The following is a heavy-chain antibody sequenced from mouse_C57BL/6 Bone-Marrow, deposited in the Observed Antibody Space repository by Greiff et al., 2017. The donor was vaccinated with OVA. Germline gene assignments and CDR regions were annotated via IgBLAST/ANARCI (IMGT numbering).Heavy chain of an antibody. CDR1: GYTFTSYW. V-gene: IGHV1-50*01. J-gene: IGHJ1*03. D-gene: IGHD1-1*01. CDR2: IDPSDSYT. CDR3: ARRDYYGSSYWYFDV. Sequence: QVQLQQPGAELVKPGASVKLSCKASGYTFTSYWMQWVKQRPGQGLEWIGEIDPSDSYTNYNQKFKGKATLTVDTSSCTAYMQLSSLTSEDSAVYYCARRDYYGSSYWYFDVWGTGTTVTVSS.